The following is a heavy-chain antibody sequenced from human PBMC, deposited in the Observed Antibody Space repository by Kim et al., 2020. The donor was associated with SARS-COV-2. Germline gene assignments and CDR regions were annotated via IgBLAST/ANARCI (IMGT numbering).Heavy chain of an antibody. CDR1: GGSISSSSYY. D-gene: IGHD3-16*02. CDR2: IYYSGST. Sequence: SETLSLTCTVSGGSISSSSYYWGWIRQPPGKGLVWIGCIYYSGSTYYNPSLKSRVTISVDTSKNQFSLMLSSVTAADTAVYYCAREGVRGVIGKWGQGTLVTVSS. CDR3: AREGVRGVIGK. V-gene: IGHV4-39*07. J-gene: IGHJ4*02.